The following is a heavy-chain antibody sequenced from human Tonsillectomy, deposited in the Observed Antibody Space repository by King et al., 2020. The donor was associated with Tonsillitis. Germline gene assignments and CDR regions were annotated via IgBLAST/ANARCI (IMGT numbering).Heavy chain of an antibody. Sequence: VQLVESGGGLVQPGGSLRLSCAASGFTFSSFAMNWVRQAPGKGLEWVSTISGSGGTTYHADSVKGRFTISRDNSKNTLYLQMDSLRAEDTAAYYCAKGGSGWYGGLDYWGQGTLVTVSS. CDR3: AKGGSGWYGGLDY. J-gene: IGHJ4*02. CDR1: GFTFSSFA. V-gene: IGHV3-23*04. D-gene: IGHD6-19*01. CDR2: ISGSGGTT.